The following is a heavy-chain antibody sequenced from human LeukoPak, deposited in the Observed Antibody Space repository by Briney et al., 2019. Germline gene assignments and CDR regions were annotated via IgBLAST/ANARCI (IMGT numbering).Heavy chain of an antibody. V-gene: IGHV3-23*01. J-gene: IGHJ4*02. Sequence: GGSLRLSCAASGFTFSSYATSWVRQAPGKGLEWVSVISGSGGSTYYADSVKGRVTISRDNSKNTLFLQMNSLRAEDTAVYYCARLRYSYGPGDFDYWGQGTLVTVSS. CDR2: ISGSGGST. CDR1: GFTFSSYA. CDR3: ARLRYSYGPGDFDY. D-gene: IGHD5-18*01.